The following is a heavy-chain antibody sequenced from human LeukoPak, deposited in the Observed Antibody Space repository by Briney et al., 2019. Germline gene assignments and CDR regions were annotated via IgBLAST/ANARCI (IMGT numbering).Heavy chain of an antibody. Sequence: GGSLRLSCAGSGFSFSSYGMHWVRQAPGKGLEWMAFIRSDGNNKYYAGSVKGRFTISRDNAKNSLYLQMNSLRAEDTAVYYCAREGDSSSWKFDYWGQGSLVTVSS. CDR2: IRSDGNNK. CDR1: GFSFSSYG. V-gene: IGHV3-30*02. J-gene: IGHJ4*02. D-gene: IGHD6-13*01. CDR3: AREGDSSSWKFDY.